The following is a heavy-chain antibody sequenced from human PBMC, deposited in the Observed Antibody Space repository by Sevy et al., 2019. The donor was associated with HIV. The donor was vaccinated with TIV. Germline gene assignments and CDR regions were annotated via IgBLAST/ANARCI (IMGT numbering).Heavy chain of an antibody. V-gene: IGHV3-7*03. CDR2: IKQDGSDK. D-gene: IGHD7-27*01. CDR1: GFTFNNYW. Sequence: GGCLRLSCAASGFTFNNYWMTWVRQAPGKGLEWVANIKQDGSDKYYMESVKGRFNISRDNTKNSLYLQLNSLRAEDTAVYYCATSWDYWGQMGYWGQGTLVTVSS. CDR3: ATSWDYWGQMGY. J-gene: IGHJ4*02.